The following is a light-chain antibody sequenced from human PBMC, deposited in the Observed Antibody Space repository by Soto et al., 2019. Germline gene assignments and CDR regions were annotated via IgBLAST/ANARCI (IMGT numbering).Light chain of an antibody. J-gene: IGKJ4*01. V-gene: IGKV3-11*01. Sequence: EIVLTQSPATLSLSPGERATLSCRASQSVSSYLAWYQQKPGQAPRLLIYDASNRATGIPARFRGSGSGTDFTLTISSLEPEDFAVYYCQQRSNWPPTFGGGTKVDI. CDR3: QQRSNWPPT. CDR2: DAS. CDR1: QSVSSY.